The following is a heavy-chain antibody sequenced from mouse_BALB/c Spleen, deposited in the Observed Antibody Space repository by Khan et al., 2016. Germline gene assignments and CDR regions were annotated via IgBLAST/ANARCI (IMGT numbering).Heavy chain of an antibody. J-gene: IGHJ2*01. CDR1: GYSITSDYA. D-gene: IGHD2-2*01. V-gene: IGHV3-2*02. CDR3: ASLWLRRGDYFDY. CDR2: ISYSGST. Sequence: VQLKQSGPGLVKPSQSLSLTCTVTGYSITSDYAWNWLRQFPGNKLEWMGYISYSGSTSYNPSLKSRISITRDTSKNQFFLQLNSVTTEDTATYYCASLWLRRGDYFDYWGQGTTLTVSS.